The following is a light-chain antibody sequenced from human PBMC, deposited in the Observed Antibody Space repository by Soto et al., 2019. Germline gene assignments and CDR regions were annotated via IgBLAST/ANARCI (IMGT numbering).Light chain of an antibody. CDR3: QQANSFPLT. Sequence: DIQMTQSPSSVSASVGDRVTITCRASPGISSWLAWYQQKPGKAPKLLIYAASSLQSGVPSRFSSSGSGAVFTLTISSLPPEDCATYYFQQANSFPLTFGGGTKVEIK. V-gene: IGKV1-12*01. CDR2: AAS. CDR1: PGISSW. J-gene: IGKJ4*01.